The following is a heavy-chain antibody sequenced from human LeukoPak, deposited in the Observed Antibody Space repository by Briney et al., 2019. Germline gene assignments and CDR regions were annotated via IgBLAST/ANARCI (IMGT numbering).Heavy chain of an antibody. CDR3: ARVPRRYYYDSSGHTGPDY. V-gene: IGHV4-34*01. J-gene: IGHJ4*02. D-gene: IGHD3-22*01. Sequence: SETLSLTCAVYGGSFSGYYWSWIRQPPGKGLEWIGEINHSGSTNYNPSLKSRVTLSVDTSKNQFSLKLSSVTAADTAVYYCARVPRRYYYDSSGHTGPDYWGQGTLVTVSS. CDR2: INHSGST. CDR1: GGSFSGYY.